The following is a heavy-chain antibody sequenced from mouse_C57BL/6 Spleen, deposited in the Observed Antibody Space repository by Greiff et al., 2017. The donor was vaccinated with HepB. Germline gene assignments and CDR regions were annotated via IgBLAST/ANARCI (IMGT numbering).Heavy chain of an antibody. D-gene: IGHD4-1*01. CDR1: GYAFSSSW. CDR2: IYPGDGDT. V-gene: IGHV1-82*01. CDR3: ADANSKFAY. J-gene: IGHJ3*01. Sequence: QVQLQQSGPELVKPGASVKISCKASGYAFSSSWMHWVKQRPGKGLEWIGRIYPGDGDTNYNGKFKGKATMTADKSSSTAYMQLSSLTSEDSAVYFCADANSKFAYWGQGTLVTVSA.